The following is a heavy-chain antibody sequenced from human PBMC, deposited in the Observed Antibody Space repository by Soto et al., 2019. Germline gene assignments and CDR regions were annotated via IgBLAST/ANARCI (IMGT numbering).Heavy chain of an antibody. D-gene: IGHD6-6*01. CDR2: ISGSGGST. CDR1: GFTFSSYA. CDR3: AKDEYSSSPYYYYYMDA. J-gene: IGHJ6*03. Sequence: EVQLLESGGGLVQPGGSLRLSCAASGFTFSSYAMSWVRQAPGKGLEWVSAISGSGGSTYYADSVKGRFTISRDNSKNTLYLQMNSLRAEDTAVYYCAKDEYSSSPYYYYYMDAWGKGTTVTVSS. V-gene: IGHV3-23*01.